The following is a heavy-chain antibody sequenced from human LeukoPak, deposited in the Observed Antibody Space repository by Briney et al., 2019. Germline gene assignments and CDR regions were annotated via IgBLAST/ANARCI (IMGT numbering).Heavy chain of an antibody. CDR2: IWYDGSNK. V-gene: IGHV3-33*01. CDR3: ARARWELNTLDY. D-gene: IGHD1-26*01. Sequence: HAGRSLRLSCAASGFTFSSYGMHWVRQAPGKGLEWVAVIWYDGSNKYYADSVKGRFTISRDNSKNTLYLQMNSLRAEDTAVYYCARARWELNTLDYCGQGTLVTVSS. CDR1: GFTFSSYG. J-gene: IGHJ4*02.